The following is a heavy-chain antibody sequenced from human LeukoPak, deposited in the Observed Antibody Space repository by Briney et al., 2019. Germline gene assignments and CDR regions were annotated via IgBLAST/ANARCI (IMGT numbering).Heavy chain of an antibody. V-gene: IGHV1-18*01. Sequence: ASVKVSCKASGYTFTSYGISWVRQAPGQGLEWMGWISAYNGNTNYAQKLQGRVTMTTDTSTSTAYMELRSLRSDDTAVYYCARDPYIEVLVPPTHYYYYGMDVWGQGTTVTVSS. D-gene: IGHD2-15*01. CDR3: ARDPYIEVLVPPTHYYYYGMDV. CDR1: GYTFTSYG. J-gene: IGHJ6*02. CDR2: ISAYNGNT.